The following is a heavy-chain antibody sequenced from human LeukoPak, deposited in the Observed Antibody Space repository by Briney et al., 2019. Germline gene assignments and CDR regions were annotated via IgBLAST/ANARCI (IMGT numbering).Heavy chain of an antibody. CDR1: GGTFSSYA. V-gene: IGHV1-69*13. CDR3: ARVSNYYYYYYMDV. Sequence: ASVKVSRKASGGTFSSYAISWVRQAPGQGLEWMGGIIPIFGTANYAQRFQGRVTITADESTSTDNMEMSSLRSEDTAVYYCARVSNYYYYYYMDVWGKGTTVTVSS. CDR2: IIPIFGTA. D-gene: IGHD4-11*01. J-gene: IGHJ6*03.